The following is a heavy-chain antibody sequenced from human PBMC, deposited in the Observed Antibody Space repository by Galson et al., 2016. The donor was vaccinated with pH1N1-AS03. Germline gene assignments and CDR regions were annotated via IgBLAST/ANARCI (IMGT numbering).Heavy chain of an antibody. CDR2: INPNNGVT. J-gene: IGHJ6*02. Sequence: SVKVSCKASGYIFTGFYVHWVRQAPGQGLEWMGWINPNNGVTNYAQKFQAWVTMTGDTSISTAYLELYGLKSDSTAVYYCARDPRGPCSSATCATTYYFGMYVWGQGTTVIVSS. V-gene: IGHV1-2*04. D-gene: IGHD2/OR15-2a*01. CDR1: GYIFTGFY. CDR3: ARDPRGPCSSATCATTYYFGMYV.